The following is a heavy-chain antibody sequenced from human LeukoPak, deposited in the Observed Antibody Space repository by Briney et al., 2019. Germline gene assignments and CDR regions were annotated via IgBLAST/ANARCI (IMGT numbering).Heavy chain of an antibody. CDR3: ARDLPTSNSNALSYMDV. V-gene: IGHV3-48*01. CDR1: GFTFSSYS. D-gene: IGHD4-11*01. J-gene: IGHJ6*03. CDR2: ISSSSSTI. Sequence: GGSLRLSCAASGFTFSSYSMNWVRQAPGKGLEWVSYISSSSSTIYYADSVKGRFTISRDNAKNSLYLQMNSLRAEDTAVYYCARDLPTSNSNALSYMDVWGKGTTVTVFS.